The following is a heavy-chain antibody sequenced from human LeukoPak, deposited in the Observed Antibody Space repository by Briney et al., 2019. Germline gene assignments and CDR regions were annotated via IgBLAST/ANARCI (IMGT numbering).Heavy chain of an antibody. D-gene: IGHD5-12*01. Sequence: PSETLSFTCAVYGGSFSGYYWSWIRQPPGKGLEWIGEINHSGSTNYNPSLKSRVTISVDTSKNQFSLKLSSVTAADTAVYYCARVGWLRFYYYGMDVWGQGTTVTVSS. CDR2: INHSGST. CDR1: GGSFSGYY. V-gene: IGHV4-34*01. CDR3: ARVGWLRFYYYGMDV. J-gene: IGHJ6*02.